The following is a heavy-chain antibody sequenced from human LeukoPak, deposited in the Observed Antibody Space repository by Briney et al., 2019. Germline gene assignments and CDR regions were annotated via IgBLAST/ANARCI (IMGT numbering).Heavy chain of an antibody. Sequence: SETLSLTCTVSGGSISSYYWSWIWQQPGMRLERIGYIYYSGSTNYNPSLKSRVTISVDTSKNQFSLKLSSVTAADTAVYYCARAPPKINYYYDSSGQGYYFGYWGQGTLVTVSS. CDR2: IYYSGST. CDR1: GGSISSYY. D-gene: IGHD3-22*01. CDR3: ARAPPKINYYYDSSGQGYYFGY. J-gene: IGHJ4*02. V-gene: IGHV4-59*01.